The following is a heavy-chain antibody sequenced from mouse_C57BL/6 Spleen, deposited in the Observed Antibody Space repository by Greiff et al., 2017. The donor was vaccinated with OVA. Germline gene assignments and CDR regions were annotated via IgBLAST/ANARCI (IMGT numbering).Heavy chain of an antibody. J-gene: IGHJ4*01. CDR2: IYPGDGDT. D-gene: IGHD1-1*02. Sequence: VKLQESGPELVKPGASVKISCKASGYAFSSSWMNWVKQRPGKGLEWIGRIYPGDGDTNYNGKFKGKATLTADKSSSTAYMQLSSLTSEDSAVYFCARGWKYYYAMDYWGQGTSVTVSS. CDR3: ARGWKYYYAMDY. V-gene: IGHV1-82*01. CDR1: GYAFSSSW.